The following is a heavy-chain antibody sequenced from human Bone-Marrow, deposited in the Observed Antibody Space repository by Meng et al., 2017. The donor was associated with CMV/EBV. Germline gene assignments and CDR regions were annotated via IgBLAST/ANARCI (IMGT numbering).Heavy chain of an antibody. J-gene: IGHJ4*02. CDR2: IRYDGSNK. V-gene: IGHV3-30*02. CDR3: AGRDLWSGYDY. CDR1: GFTFSSYG. D-gene: IGHD3-3*01. Sequence: GESLKISCAASGFTFSSYGMHWVRQAPGKGLEWVAFIRYDGSNKYYADSVKGRFTISRDNSKNTLYLQMNSLRDEDTAVYYCAGRDLWSGYDYWGQGTLVTVSS.